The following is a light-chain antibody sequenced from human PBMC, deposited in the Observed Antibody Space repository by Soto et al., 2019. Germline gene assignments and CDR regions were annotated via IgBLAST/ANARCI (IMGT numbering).Light chain of an antibody. J-gene: IGKJ3*01. CDR3: QQQSGYYLVT. V-gene: IGKV1-5*01. CDR2: DAS. Sequence: DIQLTQSPSTLSASVGDRVTITCRASQSISAWLAWYQQRPGQAPKLLIYDASSLKSGVPPRFSGSGSGTECPLTIGGLQPDDLSTHYCQQQSGYYLVTFGPGTVVDIK. CDR1: QSISAW.